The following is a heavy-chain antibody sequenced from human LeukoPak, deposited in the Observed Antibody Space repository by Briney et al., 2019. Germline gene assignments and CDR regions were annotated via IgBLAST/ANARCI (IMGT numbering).Heavy chain of an antibody. Sequence: GGSLRLSCAASGFAFSRQDMGWVRQAPGKGLEWVSAISDSGDRTYYVDSVKGRFIISRDNSKNTLYLQMNSLRADDTAVYYCAKDARRSSGWYFFDHWGQGILVTVSS. V-gene: IGHV3-23*01. CDR1: GFAFSRQD. J-gene: IGHJ4*02. CDR2: ISDSGDRT. D-gene: IGHD6-19*01. CDR3: AKDARRSSGWYFFDH.